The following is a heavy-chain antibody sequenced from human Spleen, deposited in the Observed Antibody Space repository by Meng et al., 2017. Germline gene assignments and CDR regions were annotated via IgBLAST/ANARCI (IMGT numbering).Heavy chain of an antibody. CDR3: ARDAEYFDY. V-gene: IGHV3-30*07. Sequence: VGWGGVGGGLVRPGGSLSLSWAASGFTFSSFAMHWVGQAPGMGLEWVAVIWYDGSNKYYADSVKGRFTISRDNSKNTLYLQMNSLRAEDTAVYYCARDAEYFDYWGQGTLVTVSS. J-gene: IGHJ4*02. CDR2: IWYDGSNK. CDR1: GFTFSSFA.